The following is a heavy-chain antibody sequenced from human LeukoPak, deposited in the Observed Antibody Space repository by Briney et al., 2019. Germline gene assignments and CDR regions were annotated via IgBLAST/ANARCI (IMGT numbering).Heavy chain of an antibody. CDR3: ARGGGSYRYYFDY. Sequence: SETLSLTCTVSGGSISSYYWSWIRQPPGKGLEWIGYIFYSGSTNYNPSLKSRVTISVDTSKNQFSLKLSSVTAADTAVYYCARGGGSYRYYFDYWGQGTLVTVSS. J-gene: IGHJ4*02. CDR2: IFYSGST. D-gene: IGHD1-26*01. V-gene: IGHV4-59*01. CDR1: GGSISSYY.